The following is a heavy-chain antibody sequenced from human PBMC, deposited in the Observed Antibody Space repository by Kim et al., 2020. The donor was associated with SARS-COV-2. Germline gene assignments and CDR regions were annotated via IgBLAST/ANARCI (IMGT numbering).Heavy chain of an antibody. CDR1: GVSISSNNYY. V-gene: IGHV4-39*02. CDR3: GRLSRDVAMVRAVKFNWIDP. D-gene: IGHD3-10*01. J-gene: IGHJ5*02. CDR2: VFHIGNT. Sequence: SETLSLTCNVSGVSISSNNYYWGWLRQPPGRGLEWIGSVFHIGNTYYNPSLRSRVSILVDTSMNHFSLKMDSLTAADTAIYYCGRLSRDVAMVRAVKFNWIDPWGQGPLVTVSS.